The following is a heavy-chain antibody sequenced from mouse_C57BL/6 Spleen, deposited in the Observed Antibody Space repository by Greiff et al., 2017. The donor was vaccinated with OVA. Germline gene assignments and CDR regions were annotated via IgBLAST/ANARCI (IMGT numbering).Heavy chain of an antibody. CDR3: ARDDYGKYFDY. V-gene: IGHV5-4*01. Sequence: EVKLQESGGGLVKPGGSLKLSCAASGFTFSSYAMSWVRQTPEKRLEWVATISDGGSYTYYPDNVKGRFTISRDNAKNNLYLQMSHLKSEDTAMYYCARDDYGKYFDYWGQGTTLTVSS. D-gene: IGHD1-1*01. CDR2: ISDGGSYT. J-gene: IGHJ2*01. CDR1: GFTFSSYA.